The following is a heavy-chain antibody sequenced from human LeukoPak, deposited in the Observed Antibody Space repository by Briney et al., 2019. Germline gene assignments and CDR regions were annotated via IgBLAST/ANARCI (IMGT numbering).Heavy chain of an antibody. CDR1: GGSFSGYY. J-gene: IGHJ4*02. Sequence: SETLSLTCAAYGGSFSGYYWSWIRQPPGKGLEWIGEINHSGSTNYNPSLKSRVTISVDTSKNQFSLKLSSVTAADTAVYYCARASRWLQVGFDYWGREPRSPSPQ. CDR2: INHSGST. V-gene: IGHV4-34*01. D-gene: IGHD5-24*01. CDR3: ARASRWLQVGFDY.